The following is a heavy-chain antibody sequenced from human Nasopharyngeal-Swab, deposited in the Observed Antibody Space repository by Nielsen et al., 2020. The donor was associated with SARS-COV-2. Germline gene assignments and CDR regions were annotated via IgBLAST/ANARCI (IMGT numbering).Heavy chain of an antibody. CDR2: ISSSSSYI. CDR1: GFTFSSYS. D-gene: IGHD3-22*01. V-gene: IGHV3-21*01. CDR3: ARGAYYDSRGAFDI. J-gene: IGHJ3*02. Sequence: GSLKISCAASGFTFSSYSMNWVRQAPGKGLEWVSSISSSSSYIYYADSVKGRFTISRDNAKNSLYLQMNSLRAEDTAVYYCARGAYYDSRGAFDIWGQGTMVTVSS.